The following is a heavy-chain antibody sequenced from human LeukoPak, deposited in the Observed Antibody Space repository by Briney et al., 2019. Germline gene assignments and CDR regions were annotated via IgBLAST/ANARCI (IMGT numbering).Heavy chain of an antibody. CDR1: GFTFRSYS. CDR2: INSDSSSI. J-gene: IGHJ4*02. CDR3: ARDSYSGYASYPFDY. D-gene: IGHD5-12*01. V-gene: IGHV3-21*06. Sequence: GGSLRLSCEASGFTFRSYSMNWVRQAPGKGLEWVSFINSDSSSIYYADSVSGRSTISRDNAKNSLYLQMNSLRAEDTAVYYCARDSYSGYASYPFDYWGQGTLVTVSS.